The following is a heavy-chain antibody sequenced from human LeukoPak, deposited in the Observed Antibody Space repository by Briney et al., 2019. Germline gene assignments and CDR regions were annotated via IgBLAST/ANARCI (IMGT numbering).Heavy chain of an antibody. Sequence: EASVKFSCNASGGTFSNYAISWGRQAPGQGLEWRGRIIPILGIANYAQKFQGRVTITADKSTSTAYMELSSLSSEDTAVYYCARDRDIVVVPAAFFWFAPWGQGTLVTVSS. J-gene: IGHJ5*02. D-gene: IGHD2-2*01. CDR3: ARDRDIVVVPAAFFWFAP. CDR1: GGTFSNYA. CDR2: IIPILGIA. V-gene: IGHV1-69*04.